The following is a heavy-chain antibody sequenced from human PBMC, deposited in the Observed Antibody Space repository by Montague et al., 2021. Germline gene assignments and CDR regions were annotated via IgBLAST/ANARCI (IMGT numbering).Heavy chain of an antibody. CDR3: VKDTGDYYPDF. Sequence: SLRLSCAASGFIFNNYVMNWVRQAPGKGLEWVSSINRNSINIDYADSVKGRSTISRDNAKNSLYLQMDSLRAEDTAFYYCVKDTGDYYPDFWGQGILVTVSS. V-gene: IGHV3-9*01. CDR2: INRNSINI. D-gene: IGHD3-3*01. J-gene: IGHJ4*02. CDR1: GFIFNNYV.